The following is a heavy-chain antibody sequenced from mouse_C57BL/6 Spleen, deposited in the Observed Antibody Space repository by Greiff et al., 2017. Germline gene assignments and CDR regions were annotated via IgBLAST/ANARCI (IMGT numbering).Heavy chain of an antibody. CDR2: INPNNGGT. J-gene: IGHJ2*01. CDR1: GYTFTDYN. D-gene: IGHD2-3*01. V-gene: IGHV1-18*01. Sequence: VQLQQSGPELVKPGASVKIPCKASGYTFTDYNMDWVKQSHGKSLEWIGDINPNNGGTIYNQKFKGKATLTVDKSSSTAYMELRSLTSEDTAVYYCARRRDGYYPYYFDYWGQGTTLTVSS. CDR3: ARRRDGYYPYYFDY.